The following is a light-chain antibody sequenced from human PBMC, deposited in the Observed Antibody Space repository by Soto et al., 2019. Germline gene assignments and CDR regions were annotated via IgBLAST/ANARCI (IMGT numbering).Light chain of an antibody. V-gene: IGKV3-20*01. CDR1: QTVRSGF. Sequence: DIELTQSPGTRSLSPGERVTLSCRASQTVRSGFVAWYQQKPGQAPRLLIYGASTRATGIPVRFSGSGSGTDFTLTISSLEPEDLAVYYCQHYGRSSWTFGQGTKVEIK. J-gene: IGKJ1*01. CDR3: QHYGRSSWT. CDR2: GAS.